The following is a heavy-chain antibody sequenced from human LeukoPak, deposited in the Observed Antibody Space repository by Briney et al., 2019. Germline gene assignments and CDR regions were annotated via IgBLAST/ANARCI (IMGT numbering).Heavy chain of an antibody. CDR1: GGSISSSNW. J-gene: IGHJ3*02. D-gene: IGHD3-10*01. V-gene: IGHV4-4*02. CDR2: IYHSGST. Sequence: KPSETLSLTCAVSGGSISSSNWWSWVRQPPGKGLEWIGEIYHSGSTNYNPSLKSRVTISVDKSKNQFSLKLSSVTAPDTAVYYCASYGSGSYRGAFDIWGQGTMVTVSS. CDR3: ASYGSGSYRGAFDI.